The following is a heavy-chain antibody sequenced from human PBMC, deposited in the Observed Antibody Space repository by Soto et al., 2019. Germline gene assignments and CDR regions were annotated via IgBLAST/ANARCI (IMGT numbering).Heavy chain of an antibody. CDR3: ARTPQSGYDFHV. Sequence: EVQLVESGGGLVQPGGSLRLSCAASGFTVSDHYMDWVRQAPGKGLEWVGRTRDKTNSYTTQYAATVKGRFTISRDDSKNSLYLQMNSLRTEDTAAYYCARTPQSGYDFHVWGQGTTVTVSS. J-gene: IGHJ6*02. D-gene: IGHD3-3*01. CDR2: TRDKTNSYTT. V-gene: IGHV3-72*01. CDR1: GFTVSDHY.